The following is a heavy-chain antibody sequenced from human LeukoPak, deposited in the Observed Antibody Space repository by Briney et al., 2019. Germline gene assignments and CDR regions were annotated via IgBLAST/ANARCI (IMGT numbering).Heavy chain of an antibody. J-gene: IGHJ4*02. CDR1: GFTFRSYW. Sequence: GGSLRLSXAASGFTFRSYWMSWVRQAPGKGLEWVANIKQDGSEKYYVDSVKGRFTISRDNAKNSLYLHMNSLRAEDTAVYYCARGEGLDSYGVDYWGQGTLVTVSS. D-gene: IGHD5-18*01. CDR2: IKQDGSEK. V-gene: IGHV3-7*01. CDR3: ARGEGLDSYGVDY.